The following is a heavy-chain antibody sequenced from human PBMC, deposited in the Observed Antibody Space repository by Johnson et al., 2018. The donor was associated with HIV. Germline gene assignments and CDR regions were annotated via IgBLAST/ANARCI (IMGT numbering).Heavy chain of an antibody. D-gene: IGHD2-8*02. CDR1: GVTISDSY. Sequence: AAGGVTISDSYMSWIRQAPGKGLEWVSVIFSVGNAYYADSVKGRFTISRDNSNNMVYLQMNSLRAEDTAVFYCAKGGYCTGGVCYRSVFREADAIDICGQGTTVTVSA. CDR2: IFSVGNA. V-gene: IGHV3-53*01. CDR3: AKGGYCTGGVCYRSVFREADAIDI. J-gene: IGHJ3*02.